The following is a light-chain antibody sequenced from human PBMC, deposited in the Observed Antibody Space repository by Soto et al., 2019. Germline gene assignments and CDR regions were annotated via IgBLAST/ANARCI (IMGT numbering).Light chain of an antibody. CDR1: QSISSW. CDR3: QQYSDWPPWR. CDR2: DAS. V-gene: IGKV1-5*01. J-gene: IGKJ1*01. Sequence: DIQMTQSPPTLSASVGDRVTITCRASQSISSWLAWYQQKPGKAPKLLIYDASSLESGVPSRFSGSGSGTEFTLTISSLQSEDFAVYYCQQYSDWPPWRFGQGTKVDIK.